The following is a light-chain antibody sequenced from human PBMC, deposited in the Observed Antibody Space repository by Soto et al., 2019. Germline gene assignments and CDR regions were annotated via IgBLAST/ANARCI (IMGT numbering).Light chain of an antibody. CDR1: SGHSSYA. CDR2: LNSDGSH. Sequence: QPVLTQSPSASASLGASVKLTCTLSSGHSSYAIAWHQQQPEKGPRYLMKLNSDGSHSKGAGIPDRFSGSSSGAERYLIIAGLQSEYEADYYCQTWGTGIRVFGGGTTLTVL. V-gene: IGLV4-69*01. J-gene: IGLJ3*02. CDR3: QTWGTGIRV.